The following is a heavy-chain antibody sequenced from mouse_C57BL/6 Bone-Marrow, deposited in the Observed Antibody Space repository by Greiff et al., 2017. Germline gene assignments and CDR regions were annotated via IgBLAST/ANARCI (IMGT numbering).Heavy chain of an antibody. D-gene: IGHD1-1*01. CDR3: AKKRYYGSSHWYFDV. J-gene: IGHJ1*03. CDR1: GFSLTSYG. V-gene: IGHV2-5*01. CDR2: IWRGGST. Sequence: QVQLKQSGPGLVQPSQSLSITCTVSGFSLTSYGVHWVRQSPGKGLEWLGVIWRGGSTDYNAAFMSRLSITKDNSKSQVFFKMNSLQADDTAIYYCAKKRYYGSSHWYFDVWGTGTTVTVSS.